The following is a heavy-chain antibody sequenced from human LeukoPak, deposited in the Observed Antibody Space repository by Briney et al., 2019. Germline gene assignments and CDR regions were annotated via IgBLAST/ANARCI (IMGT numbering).Heavy chain of an antibody. CDR1: GFTLDDYT. Sequence: GGSLRLSCAASGFTLDDYTMHWVRQAPGKGLEWVSLISWDGGSTYYADSVKGRFTISRDNAKNSLYLQMNSLRAEDTAVYYCATELTTVATFDYWGQGTLVTVSS. V-gene: IGHV3-43*01. J-gene: IGHJ4*02. D-gene: IGHD4-23*01. CDR3: ATELTTVATFDY. CDR2: ISWDGGST.